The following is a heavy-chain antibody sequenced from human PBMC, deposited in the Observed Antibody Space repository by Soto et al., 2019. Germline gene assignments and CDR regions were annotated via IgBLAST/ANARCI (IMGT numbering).Heavy chain of an antibody. Sequence: GGSLRLSCEVSGFTFSDYGMHWVRQAPGKGLEWVAVMSYDGSHKYYADSVRGRFTISRDLSGNTLFLQMNSLRLEDTAVYFCAKEMYPRTVLDSSSPWGDYWGQGTLVTVSS. J-gene: IGHJ4*02. CDR1: GFTFSDYG. CDR3: AKEMYPRTVLDSSSPWGDY. CDR2: MSYDGSHK. V-gene: IGHV3-30*18. D-gene: IGHD6-6*01.